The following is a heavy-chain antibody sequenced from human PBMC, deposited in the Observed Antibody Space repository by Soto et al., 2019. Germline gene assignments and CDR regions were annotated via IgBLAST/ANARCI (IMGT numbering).Heavy chain of an antibody. CDR3: ARGVRGWDDDAFDI. CDR1: GGTFSSST. CDR2: IIPILGIA. J-gene: IGHJ3*02. V-gene: IGHV1-69*02. D-gene: IGHD6-19*01. Sequence: QVQLVQSGAEVKKPGSSVKVSCKASGGTFSSSTISWVRQAPGQGLEWMGRIIPILGIANYAQKFQGRVTITADKSTSAAYMELSSLRSEDTAVYYCARGVRGWDDDAFDIWGQGTMVTVSS.